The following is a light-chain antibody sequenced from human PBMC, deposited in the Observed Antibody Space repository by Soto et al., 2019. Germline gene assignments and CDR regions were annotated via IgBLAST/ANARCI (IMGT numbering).Light chain of an antibody. CDR2: GAS. V-gene: IGKV3-20*01. CDR3: QQYGSSPPYT. Sequence: EIVLTQSPGTLSLSPGERATLSCRASQSVSSSYLAWYQQKPGQAPRLLIYGASSRATSIPDRFSGSGSGTDFTLTISRLEPEDFAVYYRQQYGSSPPYTFGQGTKLEIK. J-gene: IGKJ2*01. CDR1: QSVSSSY.